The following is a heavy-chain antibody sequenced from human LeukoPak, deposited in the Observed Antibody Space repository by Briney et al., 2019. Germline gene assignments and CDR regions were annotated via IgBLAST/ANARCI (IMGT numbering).Heavy chain of an antibody. CDR2: IYHTGST. V-gene: IGHV4-4*02. Sequence: SETLSLACAVSGGSISTNNWWSWVRQPPGKGLEWIGEIYHTGSTNYSPSLRSRVTMSIDKSNNQFSLNLNSVTAADTAVYYCAKSGDYLWDYWGQGTLVTVSS. J-gene: IGHJ4*02. CDR1: GGSISTNNW. CDR3: AKSGDYLWDY. D-gene: IGHD3-16*01.